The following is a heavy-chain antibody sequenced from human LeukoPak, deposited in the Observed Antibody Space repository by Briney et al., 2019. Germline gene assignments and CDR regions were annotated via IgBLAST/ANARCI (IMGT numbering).Heavy chain of an antibody. J-gene: IGHJ4*02. V-gene: IGHV3-7*01. CDR2: IKQDGNEK. CDR1: GFTFSSYW. Sequence: PGGSLRLSCAASGFTFSSYWMNWVHQAPGKGVEWVANIKQDGNEKHYEDSVKGRFSISRDNAKNSLYLQMDSLRAEDTAVYYCAKEGAYPIITYNSWGQGALVTVSS. CDR3: AKEGAYPIITYNS. D-gene: IGHD3-10*01.